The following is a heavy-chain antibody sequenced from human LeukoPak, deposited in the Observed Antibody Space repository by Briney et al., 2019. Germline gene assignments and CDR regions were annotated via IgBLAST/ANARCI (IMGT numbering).Heavy chain of an antibody. V-gene: IGHV3-23*01. CDR1: GFTFSSYA. Sequence: PGGSLRLSCAASGFTFSSYAKSWVRKAPGKGLEWVSAISGSGGSTYYADSVKGRFTISRDNSKNTLYLQMNSLRAEDTAVYYCAKDIVVVPAAIDYWGQGTLVTVSS. CDR2: ISGSGGST. D-gene: IGHD2-2*02. CDR3: AKDIVVVPAAIDY. J-gene: IGHJ4*02.